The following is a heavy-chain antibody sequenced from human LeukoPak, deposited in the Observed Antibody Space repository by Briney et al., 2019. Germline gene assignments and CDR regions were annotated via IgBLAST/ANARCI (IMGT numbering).Heavy chain of an antibody. J-gene: IGHJ4*02. Sequence: GGSLRLSCAASGFTFSSYEMNWVRQAPGKGLEWVSYISSSGSTIYYADSVKGRFTISRDNAKNSLYLQMNSLRAEGTAVYYCARVGWGLFDYWGQGTLVTVSS. V-gene: IGHV3-48*03. CDR2: ISSSGSTI. CDR3: ARVGWGLFDY. D-gene: IGHD7-27*01. CDR1: GFTFSSYE.